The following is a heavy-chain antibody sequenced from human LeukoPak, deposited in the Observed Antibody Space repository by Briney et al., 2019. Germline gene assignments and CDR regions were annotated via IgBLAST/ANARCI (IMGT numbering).Heavy chain of an antibody. CDR3: AREGTVTTGYGMDV. V-gene: IGHV3-21*01. CDR1: GFTFSSYA. CDR2: ISTGTSHT. J-gene: IGHJ6*02. D-gene: IGHD4-17*01. Sequence: GGSLRLSCAASGFTFSSYAMNWVRQAPGRGLEWLSSISTGTSHTYYVDSVKGRSTISRDNAKNSLYLQMNSLGAEDTAVYYCAREGTVTTGYGMDVWGQGTTVTVSS.